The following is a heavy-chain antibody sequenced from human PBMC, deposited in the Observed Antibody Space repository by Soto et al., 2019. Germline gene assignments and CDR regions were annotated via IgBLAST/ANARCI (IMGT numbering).Heavy chain of an antibody. CDR1: GGSVSSGSYY. CDR3: AGSYIVLVPAALHV. J-gene: IGHJ6*02. Sequence: QVQLQESGPGLVKPSETLSLTCTVSGGSVSSGSYYWSWIRQPPGKGLERIGYIYYSGRTNYNPPPPTRDTKSLDTSKNQFSLKLSSLPAADTAVYYCAGSYIVLVPAALHVWGQGTTVTVSS. D-gene: IGHD2-2*01. CDR2: IYYSGRT. V-gene: IGHV4-61*01.